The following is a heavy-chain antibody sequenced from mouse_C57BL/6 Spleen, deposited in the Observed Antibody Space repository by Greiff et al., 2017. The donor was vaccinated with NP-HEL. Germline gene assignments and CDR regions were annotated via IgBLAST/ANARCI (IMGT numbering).Heavy chain of an antibody. J-gene: IGHJ2*01. Sequence: VHLVESGPELVKPGASVKISCKASGYAFSSSWMNWVKQRPGKGLEWIGRIYPGDGDTNYNGKFKGKATLTADKSSSTAYMQLSSLTSEDSAVYFCARGLRLLYYFDYWGQGTTLTVSS. CDR1: GYAFSSSW. D-gene: IGHD1-1*01. V-gene: IGHV1-82*01. CDR3: ARGLRLLYYFDY. CDR2: IYPGDGDT.